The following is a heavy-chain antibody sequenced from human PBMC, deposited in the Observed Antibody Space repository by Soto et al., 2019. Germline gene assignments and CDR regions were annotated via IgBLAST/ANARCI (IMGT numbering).Heavy chain of an antibody. CDR2: ISGSGGST. Sequence: TLSWAASGFTFSSYAMSRVRQAPGKGLEWVSAISGSGGSTYYADSVKGRFTISRDNSKNTLYLQMNSLRAEDTAVYYCAKIHLVATSSSFDYWGQGTQVTVSS. J-gene: IGHJ4*02. V-gene: IGHV3-23*01. CDR1: GFTFSSYA. CDR3: AKIHLVATSSSFDY. D-gene: IGHD5-12*01.